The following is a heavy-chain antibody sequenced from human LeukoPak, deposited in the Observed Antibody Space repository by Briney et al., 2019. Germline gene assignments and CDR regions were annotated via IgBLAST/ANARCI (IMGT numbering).Heavy chain of an antibody. CDR1: GYTFTGYY. CDR3: ALVMTTVTMFKWGFDP. J-gene: IGHJ5*02. Sequence: ASVKVSCKASGYTFTGYYMHWVRQAPGQGLEWMGWINPNSGGTNYAQKFQGRVTMTRDTSISTAYMELSRLRSDDTAVYYCALVMTTVTMFKWGFDPWGQGTLVTVSS. CDR2: INPNSGGT. D-gene: IGHD4-17*01. V-gene: IGHV1-2*02.